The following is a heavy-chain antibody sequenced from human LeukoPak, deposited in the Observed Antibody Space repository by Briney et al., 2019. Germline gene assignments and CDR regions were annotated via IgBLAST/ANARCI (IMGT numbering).Heavy chain of an antibody. CDR1: GFTFSGSA. J-gene: IGHJ4*02. CDR2: IRSKANSYAT. V-gene: IGHV3-73*01. Sequence: PGGSLKLSCAASGFTFSGSAMHWVRQASGKGLEWVGRIRSKANSYATAYAASVKGRFTISRDDSKNTAYLQMNSLKTEDTAVYYCTRRKSLFDYWGQGTLVTASS. CDR3: TRRKSLFDY.